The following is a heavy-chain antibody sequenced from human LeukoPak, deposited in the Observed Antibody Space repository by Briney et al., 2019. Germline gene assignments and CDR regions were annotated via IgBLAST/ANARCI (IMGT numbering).Heavy chain of an antibody. D-gene: IGHD3-22*01. Sequence: ASVKLSCKASGYTFTSYGISWMRQAPGQGLEWMGWISPYNGNTNYAQKLQGRVTMTTDTSTSTAYMELRSLRSDDTAVYYCASDGYYHPDYWGQGTLVTVSS. J-gene: IGHJ4*02. CDR3: ASDGYYHPDY. CDR2: ISPYNGNT. V-gene: IGHV1-18*01. CDR1: GYTFTSYG.